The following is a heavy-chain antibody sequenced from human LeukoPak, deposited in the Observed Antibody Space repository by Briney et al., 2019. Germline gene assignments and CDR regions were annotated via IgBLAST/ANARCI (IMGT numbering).Heavy chain of an antibody. CDR1: GGFISGNTYY. J-gene: IGHJ4*02. D-gene: IGHD6-13*01. CDR3: ARRRGYSGSYYYFDY. CDR2: MFYNGSP. V-gene: IGHV4-39*01. Sequence: SETLSLTCTVSGGFISGNTYYWGWIRQPPGKGLEWIGSMFYNGSPYYNPSLKSRVTISVDTSNNQFSLRVSSVTAADTAVYYCARRRGYSGSYYYFDYWGQGTLVTVSS.